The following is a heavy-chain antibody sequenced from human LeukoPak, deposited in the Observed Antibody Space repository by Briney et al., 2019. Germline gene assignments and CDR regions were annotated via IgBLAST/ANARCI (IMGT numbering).Heavy chain of an antibody. CDR3: ARDIGRVRGVIFNYYYGMDV. Sequence: GASVKVSCKASGYTFTGYYMHWVRQAPGQGLEWMGWINPNSGGTNYAQKFQGRVTMTRDTSISTAYMELSRLRSDDTAVYYCARDIGRVRGVIFNYYYGMDVWGQGTTVTVSS. D-gene: IGHD3-10*01. CDR1: GYTFTGYY. V-gene: IGHV1-2*02. CDR2: INPNSGGT. J-gene: IGHJ6*02.